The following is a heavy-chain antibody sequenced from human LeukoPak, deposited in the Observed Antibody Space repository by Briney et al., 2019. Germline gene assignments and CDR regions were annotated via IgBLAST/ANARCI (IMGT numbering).Heavy chain of an antibody. CDR1: GGSISSYY. CDR2: IYYSGST. CDR3: ARLGPAAGGPYFFPFKEG. J-gene: IGHJ6*04. V-gene: IGHV4-59*03. D-gene: IGHD1-26*01. Sequence: SETLSLTCTVSGGSISSYYWSWIRQPPGKGLEWIGYIYYSGSTNYNPSLKSRLTISLDTSKNQFSLTLSSVTAADTAVYYWARLGPAAGGPYFFPFKEGWGKGTTVTVSS.